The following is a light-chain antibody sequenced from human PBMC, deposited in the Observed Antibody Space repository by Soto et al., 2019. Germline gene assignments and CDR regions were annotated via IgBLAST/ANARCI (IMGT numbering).Light chain of an antibody. Sequence: QSVLTQSPSASASLGASVKLTCTLSSGHSSYAIAWHQQQPEKGPRYLMKLNSDGSHSKGDGIPDRFSGSNSGAERYLTISSLQSEDEADYYCQTWGTGINWVFGGGTKLTVL. CDR2: LNSDGSH. CDR3: QTWGTGINWV. J-gene: IGLJ3*02. V-gene: IGLV4-69*01. CDR1: SGHSSYA.